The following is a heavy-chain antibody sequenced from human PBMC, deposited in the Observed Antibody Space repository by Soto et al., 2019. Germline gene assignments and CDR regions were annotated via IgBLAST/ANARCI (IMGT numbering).Heavy chain of an antibody. CDR2: ISGSGGST. D-gene: IGHD6-13*01. J-gene: IGHJ5*02. V-gene: IGHV3-23*01. CDR3: AKFQVLAGAGYNWFDP. Sequence: PGGPVSLSCAPPGLPFSGDPMSGVRRPPGKGREWVSAISGSGGSTYYADSVKGRFTISRDNSKYTLYLQINSLRAEDMGVFFWAKFQVLAGAGYNWFDPWGQGTLVTVAA. CDR1: GLPFSGDP.